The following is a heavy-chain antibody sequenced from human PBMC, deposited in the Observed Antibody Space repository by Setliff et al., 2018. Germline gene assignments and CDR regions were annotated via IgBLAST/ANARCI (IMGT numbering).Heavy chain of an antibody. Sequence: GGSLRLSCEASGLTFSSYSMNWVRQAPGKGLEWVAHISYSSGSISYADSVKGRFTISRDNAKNSLYLQMNSLRAEDTAIYYCVRALAYYYMDVWGKGTTVTVSS. J-gene: IGHJ6*03. CDR3: VRALAYYYMDV. CDR2: ISYSSGSI. CDR1: GLTFSSYS. V-gene: IGHV3-48*01.